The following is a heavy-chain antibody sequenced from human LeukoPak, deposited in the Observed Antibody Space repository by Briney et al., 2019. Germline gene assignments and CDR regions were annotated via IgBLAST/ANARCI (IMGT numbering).Heavy chain of an antibody. CDR3: AGQEVGATRD. Sequence: PSETLSLTCTVSGGSISSYYWSWIRQPPGKGLEWIGYIYYSGSTNYNPSLKSRVTISVDTSKNQFSLKLSSVTAADTAVYYCAGQEVGATRDWGQGTLVTVSS. CDR1: GGSISSYY. CDR2: IYYSGST. D-gene: IGHD1-26*01. V-gene: IGHV4-59*08. J-gene: IGHJ4*02.